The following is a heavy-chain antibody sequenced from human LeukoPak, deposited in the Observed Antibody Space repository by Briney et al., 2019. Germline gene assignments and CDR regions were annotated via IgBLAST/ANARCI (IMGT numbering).Heavy chain of an antibody. CDR3: ARADYYDSSGYYYGDY. Sequence: GRSLRLSCAASGFTFSNYVMHWVRQVPGKGLQWVALIWYDGSNEYYTDSVKGRFTISRDNSKNTLYLQMNSLRAEDTAVYYCARADYYDSSGYYYGDYWGQGTLVTVSS. CDR1: GFTFSNYV. D-gene: IGHD3-22*01. CDR2: IWYDGSNE. J-gene: IGHJ4*02. V-gene: IGHV3-33*08.